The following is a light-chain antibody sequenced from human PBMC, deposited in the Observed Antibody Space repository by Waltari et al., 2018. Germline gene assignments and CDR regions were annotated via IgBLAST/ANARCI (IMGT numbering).Light chain of an antibody. V-gene: IGKV1-5*03. CDR2: KAS. Sequence: DIQMTQSPSTLSASVGDRVTITCRASQSISTWLAWYQQKPGKAPKLLIYKASTLESGVPSRFSDSGSGTEFTLTISGLQPDDFATYYCQQYTSTFGQGTKLEIK. CDR3: QQYTST. J-gene: IGKJ2*02. CDR1: QSISTW.